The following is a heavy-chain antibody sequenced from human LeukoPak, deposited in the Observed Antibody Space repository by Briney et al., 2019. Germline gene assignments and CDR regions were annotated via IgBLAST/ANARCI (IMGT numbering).Heavy chain of an antibody. CDR3: ARDSRRHGAMDV. V-gene: IGHV4-59*01. D-gene: IGHD1-1*01. J-gene: IGHJ6*03. CDR2: IYYSGST. Sequence: PSETLSLTCTVSGGSISSYYWSWIRQPPGKGLEWIGYIYYSGSTNYNPSLKSRVTISVDTSKNQFSLKLSSVTAADTAVYYCARDSRRHGAMDVWGKGTTVTVSS. CDR1: GGSISSYY.